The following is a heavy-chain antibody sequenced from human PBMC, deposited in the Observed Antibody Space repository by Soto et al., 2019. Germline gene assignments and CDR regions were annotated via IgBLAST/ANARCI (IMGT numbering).Heavy chain of an antibody. CDR3: AKEGYSSGWPNQGGNYYYYYMDV. V-gene: IGHV3-30*18. J-gene: IGHJ6*03. CDR1: GFPFSSYG. D-gene: IGHD6-19*01. CDR2: ISYDGSNK. Sequence: GGSLRLSCAASGFPFSSYGMHWVRQAPGKGLEWVAIISYDGSNKSYADSVKGRFTISRDNSKNTLYLQMNSLRAEDTAVYYCAKEGYSSGWPNQGGNYYYYYMDVWGKGTTVTVSS.